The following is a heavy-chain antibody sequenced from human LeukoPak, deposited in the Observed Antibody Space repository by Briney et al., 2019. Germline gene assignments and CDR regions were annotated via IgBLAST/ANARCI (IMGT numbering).Heavy chain of an antibody. Sequence: PSETLSLTCAVYGGSFSGYYWSWIRQPPGKGLEWIGEINHSGSTNYNPSLKSRVTISVDTSKNQFSLKLSSVTAADTAVYYCARGQLYSSSSLFGLADWGQGTLVTVSS. J-gene: IGHJ4*02. CDR1: GGSFSGYY. D-gene: IGHD6-6*01. CDR2: INHSGST. V-gene: IGHV4-34*01. CDR3: ARGQLYSSSSLFGLAD.